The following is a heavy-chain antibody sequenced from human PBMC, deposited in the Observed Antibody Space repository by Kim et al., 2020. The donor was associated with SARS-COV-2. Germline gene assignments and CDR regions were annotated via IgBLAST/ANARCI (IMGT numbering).Heavy chain of an antibody. J-gene: IGHJ5*02. Sequence: SETLSLTCAVYGGSFSGYYWSWIRQPPGKGLEWIGEINHSGSTNYNPSLKSRVTISVDTSKNQFSLKLSSVTAADTAVYYCARGPNRVYDYGGNSGHERYNWFDPWGQGTLVTVSS. CDR1: GGSFSGYY. V-gene: IGHV4-34*01. CDR3: ARGPNRVYDYGGNSGHERYNWFDP. CDR2: INHSGST. D-gene: IGHD4-17*01.